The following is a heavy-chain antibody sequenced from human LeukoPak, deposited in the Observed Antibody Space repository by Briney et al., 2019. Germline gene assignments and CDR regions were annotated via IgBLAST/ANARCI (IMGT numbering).Heavy chain of an antibody. V-gene: IGHV3-33*01. CDR1: GFTFSDYG. CDR2: VWYDGSNQ. J-gene: IGHJ4*02. Sequence: PGGSLGLSCAASGFTFSDYGMHWVRQAPGKGLEWVALVWYDGSNQYYADSVKGRFAISRDNSKSTLYLQMNSLRAEDTAVYYCARDPIYYSGSFSFFDYWGQGTLVTVSS. D-gene: IGHD1-26*01. CDR3: ARDPIYYSGSFSFFDY.